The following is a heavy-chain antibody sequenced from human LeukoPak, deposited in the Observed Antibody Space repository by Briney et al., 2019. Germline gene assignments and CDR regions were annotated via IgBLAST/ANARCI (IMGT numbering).Heavy chain of an antibody. Sequence: ASVKVSCKASGGTFSSYAISWVRQAPGQGLEWMGGIIPIFGTANYAQKFQGRVTITADKSTSTAYMELSSLRSEDTAVYYCARESNDGCSGGSCYLWLDPWGQGTLVTVSS. CDR1: GGTFSSYA. CDR2: IIPIFGTA. J-gene: IGHJ5*02. V-gene: IGHV1-69*06. D-gene: IGHD2-15*01. CDR3: ARESNDGCSGGSCYLWLDP.